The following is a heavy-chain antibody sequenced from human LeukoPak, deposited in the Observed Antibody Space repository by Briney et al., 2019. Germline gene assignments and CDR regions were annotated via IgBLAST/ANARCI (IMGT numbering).Heavy chain of an antibody. Sequence: TGGSLRLSCAASGLTFSSYWMSWVRQSPGKGLEWVANIKQDGSEKYYVDSVKGRFTISRDNAKNSLYLQMNSLRAEDTAVYYCASINSSSWYPTYFDYWGQGTLVTVSS. CDR3: ASINSSSWYPTYFDY. CDR1: GLTFSSYW. J-gene: IGHJ4*02. D-gene: IGHD6-13*01. CDR2: IKQDGSEK. V-gene: IGHV3-7*01.